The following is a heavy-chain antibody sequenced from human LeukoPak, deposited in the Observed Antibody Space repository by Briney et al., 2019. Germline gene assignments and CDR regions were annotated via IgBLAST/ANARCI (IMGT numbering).Heavy chain of an antibody. V-gene: IGHV1-24*01. CDR1: GYTFTGYY. CDR2: FDPEDGET. CDR3: ATALGRFMPGRSSSWSYYFDY. J-gene: IGHJ4*02. D-gene: IGHD6-13*01. Sequence: ASVKVSCKASGYTFTGYYMHWVRQAPGKGLEWMGGFDPEDGETIYAQKFQGRVTMTEDTSTDTAYMELSSLRSEDTAVYYCATALGRFMPGRSSSWSYYFDYWGQGTLVTVSS.